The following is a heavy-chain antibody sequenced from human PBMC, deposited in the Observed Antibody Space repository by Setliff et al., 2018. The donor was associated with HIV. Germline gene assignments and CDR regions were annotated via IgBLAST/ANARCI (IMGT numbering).Heavy chain of an antibody. D-gene: IGHD1-26*01. Sequence: PGGSLRLSCAASGFTFSSYWMHWVHQAPGKGLVWVSRINGDGSSTTYADSVKGRFTISRDNAKNTLYLQMSSLRAEDTAVYYCARGGSYSHGAFDIWGQGTMVTVSS. CDR2: INGDGSST. CDR1: GFTFSSYW. J-gene: IGHJ3*02. V-gene: IGHV3-74*01. CDR3: ARGGSYSHGAFDI.